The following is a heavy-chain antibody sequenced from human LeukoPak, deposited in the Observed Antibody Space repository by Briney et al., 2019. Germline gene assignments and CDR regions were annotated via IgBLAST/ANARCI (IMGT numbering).Heavy chain of an antibody. CDR2: IRYDGSNK. CDR3: ARDLGGKDSSGYYN. CDR1: GFTFSSYG. D-gene: IGHD3-22*01. J-gene: IGHJ4*02. Sequence: PGGSLRLSCAASGFTFSSYGMHWVRQAPGKGLEWVAFIRYDGSNKYYADSVKGRFTISRDNSKNTLYLQMNSLRAEDTAVYYCARDLGGKDSSGYYNWGQGTLVTVSS. V-gene: IGHV3-30*02.